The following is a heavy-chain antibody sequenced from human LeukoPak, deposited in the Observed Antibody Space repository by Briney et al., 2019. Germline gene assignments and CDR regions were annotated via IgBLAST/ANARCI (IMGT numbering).Heavy chain of an antibody. D-gene: IGHD3-10*01. Sequence: KSSETLSLTCTVSGGSISSYFWSWIRQPPGKGLEWIGNIYDSGSTNYIPSLKSRVTISVDRSKNQFSLKLSSVTAADTAVYYCARANYGSGSYYHNYYYYYNMDVWGQGTTVTVSS. CDR2: IYDSGST. V-gene: IGHV4-59*01. CDR1: GGSISSYF. CDR3: ARANYGSGSYYHNYYYYYNMDV. J-gene: IGHJ6*02.